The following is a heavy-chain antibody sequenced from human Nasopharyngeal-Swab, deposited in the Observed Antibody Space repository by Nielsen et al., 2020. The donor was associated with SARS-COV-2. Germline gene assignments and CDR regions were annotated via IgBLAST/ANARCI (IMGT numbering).Heavy chain of an antibody. CDR1: GFTFSSYA. V-gene: IGHV3-30-3*01. CDR3: ARDRPVTTRRGDGMDV. J-gene: IGHJ6*02. Sequence: GGSLRLSCAASGFTFSSYAMHWVRQAPGKGLEWVAVISYDGSNKYYADSVKGRFTISRDNSKNTLYLQMNSLRAEDTAVYYCARDRPVTTRRGDGMDVWGQGTTVTVSS. D-gene: IGHD4-17*01. CDR2: ISYDGSNK.